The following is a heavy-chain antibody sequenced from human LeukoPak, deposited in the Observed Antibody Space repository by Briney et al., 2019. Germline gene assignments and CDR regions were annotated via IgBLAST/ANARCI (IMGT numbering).Heavy chain of an antibody. D-gene: IGHD3-3*01. Sequence: GESLKISFKGSGYSFTSYWIGWVRQMPGKGLEWMGIIYPGDSDTRYSPSFQGQVTISADKSISTAYLQWSSLKASDTAMYYCARPHSTIFGVVGGFDYWGQGTLVTVSS. V-gene: IGHV5-51*01. CDR1: GYSFTSYW. CDR3: ARPHSTIFGVVGGFDY. CDR2: IYPGDSDT. J-gene: IGHJ4*02.